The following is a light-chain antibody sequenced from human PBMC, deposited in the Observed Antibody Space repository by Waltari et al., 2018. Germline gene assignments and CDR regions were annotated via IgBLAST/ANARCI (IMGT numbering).Light chain of an antibody. Sequence: SYVVTQSPSVSVAPGETARITCGGDNIGSKSVHWYQQRPGQAPVLVISYDSDRPSGIHERFAGSNSGNTATLTISWVEADDEADYYCLVWHSTTDHHGVFGGGTKLTVL. CDR1: NIGSKS. V-gene: IGLV3-21*04. CDR2: YDS. J-gene: IGLJ2*01. CDR3: LVWHSTTDHHGV.